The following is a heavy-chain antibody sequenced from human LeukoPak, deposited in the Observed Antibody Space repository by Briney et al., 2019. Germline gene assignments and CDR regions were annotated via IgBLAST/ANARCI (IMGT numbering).Heavy chain of an antibody. CDR2: IYSSGNT. CDR1: GGSISTANYY. Sequence: SETLSLTCTVSGGSISTANYYWGWIRQPPGRDLEWIGSIYSSGNTYYNPSLESRVTISVDTSKNQLSLKLTSATAADTSVYYCARHSGLRSPFDPWGQGTLVTVSS. D-gene: IGHD3-3*01. CDR3: ARHSGLRSPFDP. J-gene: IGHJ5*02. V-gene: IGHV4-39*01.